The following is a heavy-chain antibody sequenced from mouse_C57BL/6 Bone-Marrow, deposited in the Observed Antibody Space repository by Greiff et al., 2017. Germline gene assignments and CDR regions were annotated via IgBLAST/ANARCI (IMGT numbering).Heavy chain of an antibody. CDR1: GYTFTNYW. D-gene: IGHD1-1*01. CDR2: IYPGGGYT. Sequence: VKLQQSGAELVRPGTSVKMSCKASGYTFTNYWIGWAKQRPGHGLEWIGDIYPGGGYTNYNEKFKGKATLTADKSSSTAYMQFSSLTSEDSAIYYCARSWYYGSSHWYFDVWGTGTTVTVSS. CDR3: ARSWYYGSSHWYFDV. V-gene: IGHV1-63*01. J-gene: IGHJ1*03.